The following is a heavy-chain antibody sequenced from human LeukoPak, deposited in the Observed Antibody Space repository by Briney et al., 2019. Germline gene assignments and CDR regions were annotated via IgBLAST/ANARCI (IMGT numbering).Heavy chain of an antibody. J-gene: IGHJ4*02. CDR2: ISSSSSTI. CDR1: GFTFSDYS. D-gene: IGHD3-22*01. CDR3: ARAGYYDSSGYYARFDY. Sequence: GGXLRLSCAASGFTFSDYSMNWVRQAQGKGLEWVSYISSSSSTIYYGDPVKGRFTISRDNAKNSLYLQMNSLRAEDTAVYYCARAGYYDSSGYYARFDYWGQGTLVTVSS. V-gene: IGHV3-48*01.